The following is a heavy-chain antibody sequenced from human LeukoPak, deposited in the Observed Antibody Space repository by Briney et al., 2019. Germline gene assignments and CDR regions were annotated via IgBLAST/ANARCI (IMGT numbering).Heavy chain of an antibody. CDR1: GFTFTSSV. CDR2: IVVGIANT. J-gene: IGHJ4*01. V-gene: IGHV1-58*01. CDR3: AADGAKYCSGGSCSEFWDY. Sequence: TSLRVSCKASGFTFTSSVVQWVRQTRGQRLEWIGWIVVGIANTNYAQKFQERVTITRDMSTSTTYMELSTLRSEDTAVYYCAADGAKYCSGGSCSEFWDYWGQGTLVTASS. D-gene: IGHD2-15*01.